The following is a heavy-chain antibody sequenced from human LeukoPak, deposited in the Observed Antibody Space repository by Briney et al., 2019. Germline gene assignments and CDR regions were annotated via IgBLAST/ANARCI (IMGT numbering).Heavy chain of an antibody. Sequence: ASVKVSCKVSGYTLTELSMHWVRQAPGKGLEWMGGFDPEDGETIYAQKFQGRVTMTEDTSTDTAYMELSSLRSEDMAVYYCATLDYGDWNWFDPWGQGTLVTVSS. CDR3: ATLDYGDWNWFDP. CDR1: GYTLTELS. CDR2: FDPEDGET. J-gene: IGHJ5*02. V-gene: IGHV1-24*01. D-gene: IGHD4-17*01.